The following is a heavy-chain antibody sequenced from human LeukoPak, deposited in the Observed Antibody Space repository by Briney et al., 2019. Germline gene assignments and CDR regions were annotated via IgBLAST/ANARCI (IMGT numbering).Heavy chain of an antibody. CDR3: ARSNGDRAAYCSGGSCYGDYMDV. CDR2: INHSGST. CDR1: GGSFSGYY. Sequence: SETLSLTCAVYGGSFSGYYWSWIRQPPGKGLEWIGEINHSGSTNYNPSLKSRVTISVDTSKNQFSLKLSSVTAADTAVYYCARSNGDRAAYCSGGSCYGDYMDVWGKGTTVTISS. D-gene: IGHD2-15*01. V-gene: IGHV4-34*01. J-gene: IGHJ6*03.